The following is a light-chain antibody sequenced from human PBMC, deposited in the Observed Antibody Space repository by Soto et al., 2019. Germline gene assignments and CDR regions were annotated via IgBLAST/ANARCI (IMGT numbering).Light chain of an antibody. CDR3: QTYDSSLSGVV. Sequence: QSVLTQPPSASGTPGQRVTISCSGSSSNIGSNYVYWYHQLPGTAPKLVIYVNTNRPSGVPDRFSGSKSGTSASLAITGLQAEDEADYYCQTYDSSLSGVVFGEGTKLTVL. CDR2: VNT. J-gene: IGLJ2*01. CDR1: SSNIGSNY. V-gene: IGLV1-40*01.